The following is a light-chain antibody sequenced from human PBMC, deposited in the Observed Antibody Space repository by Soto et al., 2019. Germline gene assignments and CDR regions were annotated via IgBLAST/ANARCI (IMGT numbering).Light chain of an antibody. Sequence: QSVLTQPDSVSGSPGQSITISCTGTSSDVGAYNFVSWHQQHPGKAPKLTIYNVYDRLSGISYRFSGSKSGNTASLTISGLQGEDEADYYCSAYTVSRTYVFGTGTKLTVL. V-gene: IGLV2-14*03. CDR2: NVY. CDR1: SSDVGAYNF. CDR3: SAYTVSRTYV. J-gene: IGLJ1*01.